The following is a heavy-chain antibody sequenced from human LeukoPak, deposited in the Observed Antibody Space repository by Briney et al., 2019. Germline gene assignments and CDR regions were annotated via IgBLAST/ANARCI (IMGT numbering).Heavy chain of an antibody. CDR1: GFTFSSYA. D-gene: IGHD5-18*01. J-gene: IGHJ4*02. CDR3: ARENTAMASTPFDY. V-gene: IGHV3-30-3*01. Sequence: GRSLRLSCAASGFTFSSYAMHWVRQAPGKGLEWVAVISYDGSNKYYADSVKGRFTISRDNSKNTLYLQMNSLRAEDTAVYYCARENTAMASTPFDYWGQGTLVTVSS. CDR2: ISYDGSNK.